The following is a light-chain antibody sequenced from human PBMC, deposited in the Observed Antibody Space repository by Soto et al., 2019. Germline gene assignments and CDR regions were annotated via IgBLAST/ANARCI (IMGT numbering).Light chain of an antibody. CDR2: GAS. CDR3: LQHYTYLWT. V-gene: IGKV3-20*01. Sequence: EIVLTQSPGTLSLSPGERATLSCRASQSVSNNYLAWYQQKPGQAPRLLIYGASNRATGIPDRFSGSGSGTEFTLTISSLQPEDFATYYCLQHYTYLWTFGQGTKVDIK. CDR1: QSVSNNY. J-gene: IGKJ1*01.